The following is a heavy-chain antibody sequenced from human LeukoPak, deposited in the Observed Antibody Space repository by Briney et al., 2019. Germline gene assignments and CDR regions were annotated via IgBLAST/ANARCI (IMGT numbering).Heavy chain of an antibody. J-gene: IGHJ3*02. Sequence: PGGSLRLSCAASGFTFSSYSMNWVRQAPGRGLEWVSYISSSSSTIYYADSVKGRFTISRDNAKNSLYLQMNSLRAEDTAVYYCAREGGYCSGGSCSDAFDIWGQGTMVTVSS. CDR2: ISSSSSTI. D-gene: IGHD2-15*01. V-gene: IGHV3-48*01. CDR3: AREGGYCSGGSCSDAFDI. CDR1: GFTFSSYS.